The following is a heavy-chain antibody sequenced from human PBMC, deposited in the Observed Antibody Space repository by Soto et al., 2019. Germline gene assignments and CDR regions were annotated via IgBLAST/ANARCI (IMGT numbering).Heavy chain of an antibody. V-gene: IGHV3-23*01. Sequence: EVQLLESGGDLVRPGGSLRLSCAASGFSFDNYAMSWVRQAPGKGLEWVSSVGGSNDDTSYADSVKGRFSVSRDNSKNTLYLQMNRLRVEDTAVYYCAKDGFPRNGIYDAFDHWGQGTLVTVSS. CDR1: GFSFDNYA. CDR3: AKDGFPRNGIYDAFDH. D-gene: IGHD1-26*01. J-gene: IGHJ5*02. CDR2: VGGSNDDT.